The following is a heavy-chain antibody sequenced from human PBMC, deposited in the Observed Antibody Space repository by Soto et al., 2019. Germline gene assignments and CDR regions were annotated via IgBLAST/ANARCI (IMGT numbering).Heavy chain of an antibody. CDR1: GFTFSSYG. CDR2: ISYDGSNK. V-gene: IGHV3-30*18. D-gene: IGHD4-17*01. J-gene: IGHJ6*03. CDR3: AKENGDTSYYYYYMDV. Sequence: GGSLRLSCAASGFTFSSYGMHWVRQAPGKGLEWVEVISYDGSNKYYADSVKGRFTISRDNSKNTLYLQMNSLRAEDTAVYYCAKENGDTSYYYYYMDVWGKGTTVTVSS.